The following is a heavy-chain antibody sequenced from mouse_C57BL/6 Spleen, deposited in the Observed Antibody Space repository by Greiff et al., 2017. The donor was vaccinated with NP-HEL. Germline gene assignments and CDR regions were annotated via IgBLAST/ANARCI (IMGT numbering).Heavy chain of an antibody. CDR3: ARNRGLYYGSSSMDY. CDR1: GFSLTSYG. Sequence: QVQLKESGPGLVQPSQSLSITCTVSGFSLTSYGVHWVRQSPGKGLEWLGVIWSGGSTDYNAAFISRLSISKDNSKSQVFFKMNSLQADDTAIYYCARNRGLYYGSSSMDYWGQGTSVTVSS. D-gene: IGHD1-1*01. CDR2: IWSGGST. V-gene: IGHV2-2*01. J-gene: IGHJ4*01.